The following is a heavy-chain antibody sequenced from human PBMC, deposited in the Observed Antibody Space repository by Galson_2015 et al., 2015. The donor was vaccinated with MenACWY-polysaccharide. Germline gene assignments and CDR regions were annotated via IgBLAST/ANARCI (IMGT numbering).Heavy chain of an antibody. V-gene: IGHV3-48*01. CDR1: GFTLSDYS. D-gene: IGHD3-10*01. CDR3: ARDQYGSGFDY. CDR2: ISSRSDTI. J-gene: IGHJ4*02. Sequence: SLRLSCAASGFTLSDYSINWVRQAPGKGLEWLSYISSRSDTIYYADSVKGRFTISRDNAKNSLYLQMSSLRAEDTAMYYCARDQYGSGFDYWGQGTLVT.